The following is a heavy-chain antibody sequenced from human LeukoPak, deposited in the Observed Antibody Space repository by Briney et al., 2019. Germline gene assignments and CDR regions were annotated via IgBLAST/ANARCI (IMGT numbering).Heavy chain of an antibody. D-gene: IGHD2-2*01. Sequence: GESLKISYRCSGYSFTTYWIGWVRQMPGKGLEWRGIIYPGDSDTRYSPSFQGQVTMSADKSINTAYLQWSSLKGSDTAMYYCARRQGCSSTSCPPDYWGQGTLVTVSS. CDR3: ARRQGCSSTSCPPDY. V-gene: IGHV5-51*01. J-gene: IGHJ4*02. CDR1: GYSFTTYW. CDR2: IYPGDSDT.